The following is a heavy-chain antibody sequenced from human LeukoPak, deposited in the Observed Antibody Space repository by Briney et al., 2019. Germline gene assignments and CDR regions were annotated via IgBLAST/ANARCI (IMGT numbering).Heavy chain of an antibody. Sequence: SQTLSLTCTVSGGSISSGGYYWSWIRQHPGKGLEWIGYIYYSGSTYYNPSLKSRVTISVDTSKNQFSLKLSSVTAADTAVYYCARDRDGPTGYSYGVDYWDQGTLVTVSS. D-gene: IGHD5-18*01. CDR3: ARDRDGPTGYSYGVDY. V-gene: IGHV4-31*03. CDR2: IYYSGST. CDR1: GGSISSGGYY. J-gene: IGHJ4*02.